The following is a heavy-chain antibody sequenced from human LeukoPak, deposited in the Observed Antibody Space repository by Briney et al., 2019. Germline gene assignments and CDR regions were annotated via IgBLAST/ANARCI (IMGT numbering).Heavy chain of an antibody. J-gene: IGHJ6*02. Sequence: GGSLRIYCEASGFTFNNYWIQWVRKVPGKGLVWVSSINNDGSSASYVDSVKGRFTISRDKAKNKLFLQMNSLRAEDTAVYYCARRGTGHGMDVWGQGTTVIVSS. CDR1: GFTFNNYW. D-gene: IGHD1-1*01. V-gene: IGHV3-74*01. CDR3: ARRGTGHGMDV. CDR2: INNDGSSA.